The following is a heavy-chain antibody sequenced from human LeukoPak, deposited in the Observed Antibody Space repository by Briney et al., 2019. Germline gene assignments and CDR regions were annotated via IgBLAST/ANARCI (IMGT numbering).Heavy chain of an antibody. CDR1: GGSISSSSYY. CDR3: ARQGYGGYVYFDY. Sequence: SETLSLTCTVSGGSISSSSYYWGWIRQPPGKGLEWIGSIYYSGSTYYNPSLKSRVTISVDTSKNQFPLKLSSVTAADTAVYYCARQGYGGYVYFDYWGQGTLVTVSS. V-gene: IGHV4-39*01. D-gene: IGHD5-12*01. J-gene: IGHJ4*02. CDR2: IYYSGST.